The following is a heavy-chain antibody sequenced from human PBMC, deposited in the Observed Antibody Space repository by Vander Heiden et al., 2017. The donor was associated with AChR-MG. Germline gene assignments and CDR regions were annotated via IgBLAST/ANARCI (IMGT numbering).Heavy chain of an antibody. CDR2: ISSSSSYI. V-gene: IGHV3-21*01. D-gene: IGHD2-15*01. CDR1: GFTFSSYS. Sequence: EVQLVESGGGLVKPGGSLRLSCAASGFTFSSYSMNWVRQAPGKGLEWVSSISSSSSYIYYADSVKGRFTISRDNAKNSLYLQMNSLRAEDTAVYYCASQGEYCSGGSCYPGNLDYWGQGTLVTVSS. J-gene: IGHJ4*02. CDR3: ASQGEYCSGGSCYPGNLDY.